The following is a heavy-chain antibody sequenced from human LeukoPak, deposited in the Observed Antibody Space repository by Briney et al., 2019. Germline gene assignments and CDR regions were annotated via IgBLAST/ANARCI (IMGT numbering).Heavy chain of an antibody. D-gene: IGHD6-13*01. CDR1: GGSISSYY. Sequence: PSETLSLTCPVSGGSISSYYWSWIRQPPGKGLEWIGYIYYSASTNYNPSLKSRVTISVDTSKNQFSLKLSSVTAADTAVYYCARGRDGYSSSWYNYWGQGTLVTVSS. J-gene: IGHJ4*02. V-gene: IGHV4-59*12. CDR2: IYYSAST. CDR3: ARGRDGYSSSWYNY.